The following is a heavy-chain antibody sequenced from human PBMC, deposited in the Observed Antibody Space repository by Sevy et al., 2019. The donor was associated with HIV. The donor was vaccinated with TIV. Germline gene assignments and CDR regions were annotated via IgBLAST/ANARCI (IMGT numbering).Heavy chain of an antibody. D-gene: IGHD3-3*01. CDR3: ARALGDDFWSGYFWFDP. CDR2: IYPGDSDT. V-gene: IGHV5-51*01. Sequence: GESLKISCKGSGHSFTSYWIGWVRQMPGKGLEWMGIIYPGDSDTRYSPSFQGQVTISADKSISTAYLQWSSLKASDTAMYYCARALGDDFWSGYFWFDPWGQGTLVTVSS. J-gene: IGHJ5*02. CDR1: GHSFTSYW.